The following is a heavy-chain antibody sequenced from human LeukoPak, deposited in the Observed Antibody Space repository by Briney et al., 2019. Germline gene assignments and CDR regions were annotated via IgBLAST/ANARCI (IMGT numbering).Heavy chain of an antibody. V-gene: IGHV4-4*02. CDR1: GGSVNSNNW. Sequence: SETLSLTCAVSGGSVNSNNWWSWVRQPPGKGLEWIGEVYRSGGTHYNPSLKSRVTISLDQSTNRFSLKLISVTAADTAVYYCANLGEYRFDFGCWGQGTLVTVSS. CDR3: ANLGEYRFDFGC. J-gene: IGHJ4*02. D-gene: IGHD3-16*02. CDR2: VYRSGGT.